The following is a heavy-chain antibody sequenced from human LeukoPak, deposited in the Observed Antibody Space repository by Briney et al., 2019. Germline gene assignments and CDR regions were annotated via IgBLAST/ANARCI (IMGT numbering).Heavy chain of an antibody. J-gene: IGHJ4*02. CDR1: GGSISSYY. V-gene: IGHV4-59*08. CDR3: ASYYGDYHQHY. Sequence: SETLSLTCTVSGGSISSYYWSWIRQPPGKGLEWIGYIYYSGSTNYNPSLKSRVTISVDTSKNQFSLKLSSVTAADTAVYYCASYYGDYHQHYWGQGTLVTVSS. CDR2: IYYSGST. D-gene: IGHD4-17*01.